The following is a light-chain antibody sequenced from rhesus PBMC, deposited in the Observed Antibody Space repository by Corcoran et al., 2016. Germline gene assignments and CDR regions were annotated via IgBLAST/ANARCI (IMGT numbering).Light chain of an antibody. CDR2: KAS. CDR3: LQYSSGPYS. J-gene: IGKJ2*01. Sequence: DIQMTQSPSSLSASVGDTVTITCRASQSISSWLDWYQQKPGKAPKLLIYKASSLQSGVPSRFSGSGSGTDFTLTISSLQPEDFATYCCLQYSSGPYSFGQGTKVEIK. CDR1: QSISSW. V-gene: IGKV1-22*01.